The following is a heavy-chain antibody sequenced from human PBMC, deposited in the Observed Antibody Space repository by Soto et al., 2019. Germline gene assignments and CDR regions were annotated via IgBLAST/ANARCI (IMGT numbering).Heavy chain of an antibody. D-gene: IGHD4-17*01. CDR2: VSFDGSNE. Sequence: QVQLVESGGGVVQPGGSLRLSCSASGFTFSRYAMHWVRQAPGEGLDWVAVVSFDGSNEYYAEAVRGRFTISRDTSKNTLNMQINSLRPEDTAVYFCAKPRMTTTTRYHGMDVWGRGTTVTVSS. CDR3: AKPRMTTTTRYHGMDV. J-gene: IGHJ6*02. CDR1: GFTFSRYA. V-gene: IGHV3-30-3*01.